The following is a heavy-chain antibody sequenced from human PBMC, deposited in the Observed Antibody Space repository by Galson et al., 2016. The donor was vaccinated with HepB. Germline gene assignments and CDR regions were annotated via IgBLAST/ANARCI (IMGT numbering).Heavy chain of an antibody. Sequence: SLRLSCAASGFTFSSYAMSWVRQAPGEGLEWVSTISGSGYNTYYADSVKGRFTISRDNSKNTLYLQMNSLRAEDTAVYYCAKSQPGYSSGWYTLPIDAFDIWGQGTMVTVSS. CDR1: GFTFSSYA. J-gene: IGHJ3*02. CDR3: AKSQPGYSSGWYTLPIDAFDI. D-gene: IGHD6-19*01. CDR2: ISGSGYNT. V-gene: IGHV3-23*01.